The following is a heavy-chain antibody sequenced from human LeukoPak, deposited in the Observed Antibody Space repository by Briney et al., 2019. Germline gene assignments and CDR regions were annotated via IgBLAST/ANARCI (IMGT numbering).Heavy chain of an antibody. CDR2: IYYSGNT. V-gene: IGHV4-59*12. D-gene: IGHD6-13*01. Sequence: SGTLSLTCTVSGGSISSYYWSWIRQPPGKGLEWIGYIYYSGNTNYNPSLKNRVTISADTSKNQFSLKLSSVTAADTAVYYCARGKHSSSWYPWFDPWGQGTLVT. CDR3: ARGKHSSSWYPWFDP. J-gene: IGHJ5*02. CDR1: GGSISSYY.